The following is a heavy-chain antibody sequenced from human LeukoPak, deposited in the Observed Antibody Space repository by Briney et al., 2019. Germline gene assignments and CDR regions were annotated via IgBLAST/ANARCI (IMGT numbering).Heavy chain of an antibody. Sequence: SESLSLTCTVSGCSVSSGRNYWGWLRQPPGKGLDWMGSIDYSRTTNYSPSLRSRVTISIATPTNQLSLKRTCVAAADTSVYLCARGQGSHSSNFVHWGQGTLVTVSS. CDR3: ARGQGSHSSNFVH. D-gene: IGHD6-13*01. CDR1: GCSVSSGRNY. J-gene: IGHJ1*01. V-gene: IGHV4-61*01. CDR2: IDYSRTT.